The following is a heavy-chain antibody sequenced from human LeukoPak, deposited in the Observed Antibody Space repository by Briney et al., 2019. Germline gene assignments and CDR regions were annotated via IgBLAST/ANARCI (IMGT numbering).Heavy chain of an antibody. V-gene: IGHV1-69*05. D-gene: IGHD2-8*01. J-gene: IGHJ4*02. CDR2: IIPIFGTA. CDR1: GGTLSSYA. CDR3: ARGPSVLMVYATLDY. Sequence: ASVKVSCKASGGTLSSYAISWVRQAPGQGLEWMGGIIPIFGTANYAQKFQGRVTITTDESTSTAYMELSSLRSEDTAVYYCARGPSVLMVYATLDYWGQGTLVTVSS.